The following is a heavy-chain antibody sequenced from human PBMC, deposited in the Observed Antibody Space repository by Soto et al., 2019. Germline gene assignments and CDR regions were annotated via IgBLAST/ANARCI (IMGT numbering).Heavy chain of an antibody. CDR3: AGTSCSSTTCPTTY. J-gene: IGHJ4*02. CDR2: INPHSGGT. V-gene: IGHV1-2*02. CDR1: GYTFTGYY. Sequence: VASVKVSCKTSGYTFTGYYIYWVQQAPGQGLEWMGWINPHSGGTDSSQKFQGRVTMTRDTSISTAYMELSRLRSDDTAVFYCAGTSCSSTTCPTTYWGQGXLVTVSS. D-gene: IGHD2-2*01.